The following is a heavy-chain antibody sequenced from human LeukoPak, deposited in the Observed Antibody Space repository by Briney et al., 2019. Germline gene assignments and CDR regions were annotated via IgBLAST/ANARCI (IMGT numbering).Heavy chain of an antibody. CDR3: ARMYRPGKLDYGGNPGFDY. CDR1: GGSISSYY. V-gene: IGHV4-34*01. CDR2: INHSGST. Sequence: PSETLSLTCTVSGGSISSYYWSWIRQPPGKGLEWIGEINHSGSTNYNPSLKSRVTISVDTSKNQFSLKLSSVTAADTAVYYCARMYRPGKLDYGGNPGFDYWGQGTLVTVSS. D-gene: IGHD4-23*01. J-gene: IGHJ4*02.